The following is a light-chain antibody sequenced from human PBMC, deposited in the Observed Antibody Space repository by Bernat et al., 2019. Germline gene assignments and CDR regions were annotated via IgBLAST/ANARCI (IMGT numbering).Light chain of an antibody. CDR1: NTDIGNYNY. Sequence: QSALTQPASVSGSPGQSITISCTGTNTDIGNYNYVSWYQQHPGKAPKLILYDISNRSSGVSNRFSGSKSANTASPTISRLQPEDEADYYCSSYSTGRTLVFGGGTKVTVL. CDR2: DIS. CDR3: SSYSTGRTLV. V-gene: IGLV2-14*03. J-gene: IGLJ3*02.